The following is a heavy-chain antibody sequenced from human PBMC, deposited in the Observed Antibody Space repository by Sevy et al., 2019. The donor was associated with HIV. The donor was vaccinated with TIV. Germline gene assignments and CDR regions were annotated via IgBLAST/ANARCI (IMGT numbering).Heavy chain of an antibody. Sequence: SETLSLTCTVSGGSISSYYWSWIRQPPGKGLEWIGYIYYSGSTNYNPSLKSRVTISVDTSKNQFSLKLSSVTAPDTAVYYCARVLGARGVKFPGRRTAPYYYYGMDGWGQGTTLTVSS. CDR1: GGSISSYY. J-gene: IGHJ6*02. V-gene: IGHV4-59*01. CDR3: ARVLGARGVKFPGRRTAPYYYYGMDG. D-gene: IGHD3-10*01. CDR2: IYYSGST.